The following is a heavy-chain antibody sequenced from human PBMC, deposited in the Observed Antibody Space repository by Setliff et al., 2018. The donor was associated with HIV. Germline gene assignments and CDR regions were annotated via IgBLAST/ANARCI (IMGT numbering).Heavy chain of an antibody. CDR2: ISNSESGGRT. J-gene: IGHJ6*03. V-gene: IGHV3-23*01. Sequence: PGGSLRLSCAASGFTFSSYAMTWVRQAPGKGLEWVSGISNSESGGRTFYADSVKGRFTISRDNSKNTLYLQMNSLRAEDTAVYYCAKAMGVCGGDCPTYYYYYMDVWGKGTTVTVSS. D-gene: IGHD2-21*02. CDR3: AKAMGVCGGDCPTYYYYYMDV. CDR1: GFTFSSYA.